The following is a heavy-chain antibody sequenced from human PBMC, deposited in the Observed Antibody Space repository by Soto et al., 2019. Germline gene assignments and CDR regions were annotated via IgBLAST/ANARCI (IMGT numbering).Heavy chain of an antibody. CDR1: GFAFNTYT. D-gene: IGHD2-2*01. V-gene: IGHV3-21*01. CDR2: ISGSGTYK. CDR3: ARELASLESLED. J-gene: IGHJ1*01. Sequence: GGSLRLSCGASGFAFNTYTMNWVRQAPGKGLEWVSAISGSGTYKYYADLVEGRFTISRDNAQNSLYLQMSGLRAEDTAIYYCARELASLESLEDWGHGPLVTVSS.